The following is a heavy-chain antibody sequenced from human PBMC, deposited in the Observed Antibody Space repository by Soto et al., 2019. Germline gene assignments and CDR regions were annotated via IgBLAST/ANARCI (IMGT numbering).Heavy chain of an antibody. CDR1: GFTFSDYY. D-gene: IGHD3-22*01. J-gene: IGHJ4*02. V-gene: IGHV3-11*06. Sequence: GGFLRLSCAASGFTFSDYYMSWIRQAPGKGLEWLSYISSSATYAIYADSVKGRFTLSRDNAKNSLYLQMNSLRAEDTAVYYCARNDSSGYLDSWGQGTLVTVSS. CDR2: ISSSATYA. CDR3: ARNDSSGYLDS.